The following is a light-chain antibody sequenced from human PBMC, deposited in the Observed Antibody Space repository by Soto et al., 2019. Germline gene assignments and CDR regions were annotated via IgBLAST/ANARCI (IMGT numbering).Light chain of an antibody. CDR2: WAS. J-gene: IGKJ3*01. V-gene: IGKV4-1*01. Sequence: DIVMTQSPDSLAVSLGERATIKCKSSQSILYRSNSKNYLAWYQQKPGQPPKLLIYWASTREFGVPDRFSGSGSGTDFTLTISSLQAEDVAVYDCQQYYPVPVTFGPGTKVEIK. CDR1: QSILYRSNSKNY. CDR3: QQYYPVPVT.